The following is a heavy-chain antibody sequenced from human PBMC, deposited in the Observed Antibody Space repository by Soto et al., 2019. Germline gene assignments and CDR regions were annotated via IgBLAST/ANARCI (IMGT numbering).Heavy chain of an antibody. CDR3: ARLEIQLWSQTDY. CDR1: GYNFISKW. V-gene: IGHV5-51*01. D-gene: IGHD5-18*01. CDR2: IYPGDSDT. Sequence: LGESLKISSKASGYNFISKWIGWVRQMPGKGLEWMGIIYPGDSDTRYSPSFEGQVTISADKSISTAYLQWSSLKASDTAMYYCARLEIQLWSQTDYWGQGTLVTVSS. J-gene: IGHJ4*02.